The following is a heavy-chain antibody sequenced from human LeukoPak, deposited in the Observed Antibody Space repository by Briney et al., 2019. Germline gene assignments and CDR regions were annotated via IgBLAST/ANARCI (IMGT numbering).Heavy chain of an antibody. D-gene: IGHD6-13*01. CDR2: IYHSGSA. CDR1: GGSISSNNW. J-gene: IGHJ5*02. V-gene: IGHV4-4*02. Sequence: PSETLSLTCAVSGGSISSNNWWSWVRQPPGKGLDWIGEIYHSGSANYNPSLKSRVTISVDKSKNQFSLRLRSVTAADTAVYYCARGGIAAAGTGVDPWGQGTLVTVSS. CDR3: ARGGIAAAGTGVDP.